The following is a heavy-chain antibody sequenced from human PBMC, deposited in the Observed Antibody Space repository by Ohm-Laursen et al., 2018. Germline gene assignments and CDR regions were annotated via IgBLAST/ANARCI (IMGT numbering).Heavy chain of an antibody. Sequence: SLRLSCAASGFTVSSSYMSWVRQAPGKGLEWVSVIYSGDSTYYADSVKGRFTISRDNSKNTLYLQMNSLRAEDTAMYYCARGYCSSTSCNTRFYYYGMDVWGQGTTVTVSS. CDR2: IYSGDST. J-gene: IGHJ6*02. V-gene: IGHV3-66*01. CDR3: ARGYCSSTSCNTRFYYYGMDV. D-gene: IGHD2-2*02. CDR1: GFTVSSSY.